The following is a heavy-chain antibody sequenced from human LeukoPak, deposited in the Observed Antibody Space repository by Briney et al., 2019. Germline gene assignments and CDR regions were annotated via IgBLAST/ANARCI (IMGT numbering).Heavy chain of an antibody. Sequence: SETLSLTCTVSGGSIGTYYWSWIRQPPGKGLEWIGYIYYNGYTDYNPSLKSRVTISVDTSKNQFSLNLSSVTAADTAVYYCARDQALGYGWPTVLAIDIWGQGTMVTVSS. CDR3: ARDQALGYGWPTVLAIDI. J-gene: IGHJ3*02. V-gene: IGHV4-59*12. CDR2: IYYNGYT. D-gene: IGHD6-19*01. CDR1: GGSIGTYY.